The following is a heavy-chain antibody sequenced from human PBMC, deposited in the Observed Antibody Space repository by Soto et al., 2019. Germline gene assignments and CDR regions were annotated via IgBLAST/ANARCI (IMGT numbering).Heavy chain of an antibody. CDR3: AKDQGIAASHGID. V-gene: IGHV3-30*18. CDR1: GFTFNNYG. J-gene: IGHJ3*01. D-gene: IGHD6-13*01. CDR2: ISNDGSDK. Sequence: QVQLVESGGGVVQPGRSRRLSCAAAGFTFNNYGMHWVRQAPGKGLEWVATISNDGSDKYYADSVKGRLTISRDNSKNTVYLQMNSLRAEETAVYYCAKDQGIAASHGIDWGQGTMVTVSS.